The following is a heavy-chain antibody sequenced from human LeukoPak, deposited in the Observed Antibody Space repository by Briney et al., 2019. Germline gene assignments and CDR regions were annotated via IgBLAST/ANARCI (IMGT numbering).Heavy chain of an antibody. CDR2: ISGSGGST. CDR3: AKVGEYSSSWYGYYYFDY. Sequence: GGSLRLSCAASGFTFSSYAMSWVRQAPGKGLEWVSAISGSGGSTYYADPVKGRFTISRDNSKNTLYLQMNSLRAEDTAVYYCAKVGEYSSSWYGYYYFDYWGQGTLVTVSS. CDR1: GFTFSSYA. V-gene: IGHV3-23*01. D-gene: IGHD6-13*01. J-gene: IGHJ4*02.